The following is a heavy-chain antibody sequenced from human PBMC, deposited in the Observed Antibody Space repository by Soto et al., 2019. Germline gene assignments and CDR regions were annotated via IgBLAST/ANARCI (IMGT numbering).Heavy chain of an antibody. V-gene: IGHV5-10-1*01. J-gene: IGHJ6*02. CDR1: GYSFTSYW. D-gene: IGHD2-15*01. Sequence: ESLKISCKGSGYSFTSYWIIWVRQMPGKGPALMGRIDPSDSYTNYSPSFQGHVTISADKSISTAYLQWSSLKASDTAMYYCARRCSGGSCYSSHYYYGMDVWGQGTTVTVSS. CDR3: ARRCSGGSCYSSHYYYGMDV. CDR2: IDPSDSYT.